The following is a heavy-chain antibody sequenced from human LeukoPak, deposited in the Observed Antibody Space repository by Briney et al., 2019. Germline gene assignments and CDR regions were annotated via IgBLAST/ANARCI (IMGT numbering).Heavy chain of an antibody. J-gene: IGHJ4*02. D-gene: IGHD3-16*02. CDR1: GFRFTNFF. CDR3: AREAGELSNPEKKFDF. CDR2: ILPNGGRT. V-gene: IGHV1-46*01. Sequence: ASVKVSRMASGFRFTNFFLHWVRQAPGQGPEWMGAILPNGGRTINAQKVQGRITITRDTSTNTLYMELSSLRSDDTAIYYCAREAGELSNPEKKFDFWGQGTLVTVSS.